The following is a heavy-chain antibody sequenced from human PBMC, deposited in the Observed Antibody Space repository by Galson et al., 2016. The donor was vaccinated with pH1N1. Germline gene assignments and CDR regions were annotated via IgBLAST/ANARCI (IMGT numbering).Heavy chain of an antibody. Sequence: SVKVSCKASEYSFTSYDINWVRQATGQGPEWMGWMNPYSGATGYSEKFQGRVTMTRDTSTSTAYMELSGLRSEDTAMYYCARYVGRYRDYLRASYPHDSFALWGHGQMSIASS. D-gene: IGHD3-3*01. CDR1: EYSFTSYD. CDR2: MNPYSGAT. CDR3: ARYVGRYRDYLRASYPHDSFAL. V-gene: IGHV1-8*01. J-gene: IGHJ3*01.